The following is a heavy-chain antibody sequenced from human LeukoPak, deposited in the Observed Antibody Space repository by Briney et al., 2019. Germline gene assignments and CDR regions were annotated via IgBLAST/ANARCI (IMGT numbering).Heavy chain of an antibody. Sequence: TGGSLRLSCAASGFTFSRFWMSWVRQAPGKGLEWVAVIWYDGSNKYYADSVKGRFTISRDNSKNTLYLQMNSLRAEDTAVYYCARDVSYGYVDYWGQGTLVTVSS. D-gene: IGHD5-18*01. CDR2: IWYDGSNK. CDR1: GFTFSRFW. CDR3: ARDVSYGYVDY. J-gene: IGHJ4*02. V-gene: IGHV3-33*07.